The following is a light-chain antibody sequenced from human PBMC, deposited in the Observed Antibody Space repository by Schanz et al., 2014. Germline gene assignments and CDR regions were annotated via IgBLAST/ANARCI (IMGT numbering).Light chain of an antibody. Sequence: ETVMTQSPATLSVSPGDRATLSCRASESVNVNLAWYQQKPGQAPRLLIYGASTRATAFPARFSGSGSGTEFTLTISSLQSEDFAVYFCQQYNNWPLTFGGGTKVEIK. CDR2: GAS. V-gene: IGKV3-15*01. CDR1: ESVNVN. CDR3: QQYNNWPLT. J-gene: IGKJ4*01.